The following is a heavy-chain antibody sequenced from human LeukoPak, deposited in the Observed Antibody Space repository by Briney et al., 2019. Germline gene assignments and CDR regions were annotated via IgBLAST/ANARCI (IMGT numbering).Heavy chain of an antibody. CDR3: ARDIEAAGLFLDY. J-gene: IGHJ4*02. V-gene: IGHV3-23*01. CDR1: GFTFSSYA. CDR2: ISGSGGST. Sequence: GGSLRLSCAASGFTFSSYAMSWVRQAPGKGLEWVSAISGSGGSTYYADSVKGRFTISRDNSKNTLYPQMNSLRAEDTAVYYCARDIEAAGLFLDYWGQGTLVTVSS. D-gene: IGHD6-13*01.